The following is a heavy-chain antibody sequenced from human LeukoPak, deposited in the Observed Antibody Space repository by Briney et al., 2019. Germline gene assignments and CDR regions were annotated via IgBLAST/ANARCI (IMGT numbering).Heavy chain of an antibody. CDR2: INHSGST. Sequence: SSETLSLTCAVYGGSFSGYYWSWIRQPPGKGLGWIGEINHSGSTNYNPSLKSRVTISVDTSKNQFSLKLSSVTAADTAVYYCARVRGSYYSFDYWGQGTLVTVSS. CDR3: ARVRGSYYSFDY. V-gene: IGHV4-34*01. J-gene: IGHJ4*02. CDR1: GGSFSGYY. D-gene: IGHD1-26*01.